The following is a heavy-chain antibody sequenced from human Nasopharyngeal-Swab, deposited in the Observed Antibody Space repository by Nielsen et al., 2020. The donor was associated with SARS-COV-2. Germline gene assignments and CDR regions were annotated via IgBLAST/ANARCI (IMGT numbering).Heavy chain of an antibody. D-gene: IGHD6-13*01. CDR2: ISSSGSTI. V-gene: IGHV3-11*01. CDR3: ARIAAAELELLGY. Sequence: WIRQPPGKGLEWVSYISSSGSTIYYADSVKGRFTISRDNAKNSLYLQMNSLRAEDTAVYYCARIAAAELELLGYWGQGTLVTVSS. J-gene: IGHJ4*02.